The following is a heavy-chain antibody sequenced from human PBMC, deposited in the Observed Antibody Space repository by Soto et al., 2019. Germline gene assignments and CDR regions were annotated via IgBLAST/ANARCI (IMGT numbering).Heavy chain of an antibody. Sequence: GSLRLSCAASGFSFGTFAMNWVRQAPGEGLEWVSSIGGSGTMTHYADSVKGRFTISRDNSKNMVYLQMNTLRAEDTAVYYCARGLRFLEWFYGMDVWGQGTTVTVSS. V-gene: IGHV3-23*01. CDR2: IGGSGTMT. CDR3: ARGLRFLEWFYGMDV. J-gene: IGHJ6*02. CDR1: GFSFGTFA. D-gene: IGHD3-3*01.